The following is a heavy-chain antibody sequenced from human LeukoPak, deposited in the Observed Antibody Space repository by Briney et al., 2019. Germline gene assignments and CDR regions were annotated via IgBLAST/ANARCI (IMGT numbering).Heavy chain of an antibody. CDR3: ARAYDSSGYYPFDY. CDR1: DGSISSYY. D-gene: IGHD3-22*01. CDR2: IYYSGST. J-gene: IGHJ4*02. V-gene: IGHV4-59*08. Sequence: MTSETLSLTCTVSDGSISSYYWSWIRQPPGKGLEWIGYIYYSGSTNYNPSLKSRVTISVDTSKNQFSLKLSSVTAADTAVYYCARAYDSSGYYPFDYWGQGTLVTVSS.